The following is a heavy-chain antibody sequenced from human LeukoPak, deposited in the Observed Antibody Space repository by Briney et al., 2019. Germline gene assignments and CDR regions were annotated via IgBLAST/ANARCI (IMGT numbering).Heavy chain of an antibody. V-gene: IGHV3-11*01. CDR1: GFTFSDYY. D-gene: IGHD2-15*01. CDR3: AKEDIATRTYFDY. J-gene: IGHJ4*02. Sequence: PGGSLRLSCAASGFTFSDYYMSWIRQAPGKGLEWVSYISSSGSTIYYADSVKGRFTISRDNAKNSLYLQMNSLRAEDTAVYYCAKEDIATRTYFDYWGQGTLVTVSS. CDR2: ISSSGSTI.